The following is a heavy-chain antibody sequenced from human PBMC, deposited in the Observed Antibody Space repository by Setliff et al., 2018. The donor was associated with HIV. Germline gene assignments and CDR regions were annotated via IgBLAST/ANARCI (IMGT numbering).Heavy chain of an antibody. D-gene: IGHD6-19*01. Sequence: SETLSLTCTVSGGSISSGSYYWSWIRQPAGEGLEWIGQIHTTGTTNCNPSLKSRVTISVDTSKNQFSLQLSPVTAADTAVYYCARFLTYSSGLDYWGQGTLV. J-gene: IGHJ4*02. V-gene: IGHV4-61*09. CDR1: GGSISSGSYY. CDR2: IHTTGTT. CDR3: ARFLTYSSGLDY.